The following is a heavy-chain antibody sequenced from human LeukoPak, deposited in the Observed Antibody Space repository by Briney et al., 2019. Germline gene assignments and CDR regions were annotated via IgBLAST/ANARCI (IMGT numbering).Heavy chain of an antibody. Sequence: AGGSPRLSCAASGFTFSSYAMSWVRQAPGKGLEWVSAISGSGGSTYYADSVKGRFTISRDNSKNTLYLQMNSLRAEDTAVYYCAKEVAVAGLSGYWGQGTLVTVSS. D-gene: IGHD6-19*01. CDR2: ISGSGGST. CDR3: AKEVAVAGLSGY. V-gene: IGHV3-23*01. CDR1: GFTFSSYA. J-gene: IGHJ4*02.